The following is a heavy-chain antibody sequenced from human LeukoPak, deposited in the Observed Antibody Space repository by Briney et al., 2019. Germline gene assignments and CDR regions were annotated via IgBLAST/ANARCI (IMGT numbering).Heavy chain of an antibody. CDR1: GLTFNTYA. Sequence: GGSLRLSCAVSGLTFNTYAMNWVRQAPGKGLEWVSGISDSGRDTYYSDSVKGRFSISRDNSKSTVYLQMNSLRAEDTALYFCAIGCVGSPSCFTTGYDHWGQGTLVTVSS. V-gene: IGHV3-23*01. D-gene: IGHD1-26*01. CDR3: AIGCVGSPSCFTTGYDH. J-gene: IGHJ4*02. CDR2: ISDSGRDT.